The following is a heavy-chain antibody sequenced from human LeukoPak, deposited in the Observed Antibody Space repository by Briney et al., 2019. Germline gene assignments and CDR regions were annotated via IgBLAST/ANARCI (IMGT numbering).Heavy chain of an antibody. CDR1: GYPLPRYY. D-gene: IGHD6-13*01. Sequence: APVEGSFKASGYPLPRYYMHWGRPGPGQRVGWMGWINPNSGGTNYAQKFQGRVTMTRDMSTSTVYMELSSLRSEDTAVYYCARGLAAGIQAANYWGQGTLVTVSS. CDR2: INPNSGGT. CDR3: ARGLAAGIQAANY. V-gene: IGHV1-2*02. J-gene: IGHJ4*02.